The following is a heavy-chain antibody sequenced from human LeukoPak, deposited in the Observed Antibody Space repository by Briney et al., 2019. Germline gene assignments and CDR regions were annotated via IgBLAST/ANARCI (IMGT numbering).Heavy chain of an antibody. Sequence: SVKVSCKASGGTFTSYAISWVRQAPGQGLEWMGRIIPILGIANYAQKFQGRVTITADKSTSTAYMELSSLRSEDTAVYYCATGDPEVLHNWGQGTLVTVSS. CDR1: GGTFTSYA. CDR3: ATGDPEVLHN. V-gene: IGHV1-69*04. J-gene: IGHJ4*02. CDR2: IIPILGIA.